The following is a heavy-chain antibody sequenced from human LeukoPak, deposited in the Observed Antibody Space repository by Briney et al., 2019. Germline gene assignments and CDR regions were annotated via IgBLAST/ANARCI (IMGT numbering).Heavy chain of an antibody. CDR1: GFTFSSYA. CDR3: ARLREGLLSDYFDY. CDR2: ISGSGGST. Sequence: QPGASLRLSCAASGFTFSSYAMSWVRQAPGKGLEWVSAISGSGGSTYYADSVKGRFTISRDNSKNTLYLQMNSLRAEDTAVYYCARLREGLLSDYFDYWGQGTLVTVSS. V-gene: IGHV3-23*01. J-gene: IGHJ4*02. D-gene: IGHD2-2*01.